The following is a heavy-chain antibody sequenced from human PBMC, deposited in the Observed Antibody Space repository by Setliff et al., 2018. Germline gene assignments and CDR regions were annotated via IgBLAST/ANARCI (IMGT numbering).Heavy chain of an antibody. CDR1: GGSISGYY. D-gene: IGHD3-10*01. CDR3: AKADEGPRRASGSYYPLLRFDP. J-gene: IGHJ5*02. V-gene: IGHV4-59*01. Sequence: SETLSLTCTVSGGSISGYYWSWIQQPPGKELEWIGYIYYTGTTNYNPSLKSRVTISVDTSKNQFSLKLSSVTAADTALYYCAKADEGPRRASGSYYPLLRFDPWGQGTLVTVSS. CDR2: IYYTGTT.